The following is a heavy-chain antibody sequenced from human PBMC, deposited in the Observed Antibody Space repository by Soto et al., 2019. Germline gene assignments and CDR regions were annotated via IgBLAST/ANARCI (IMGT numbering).Heavy chain of an antibody. CDR2: ISYSGST. V-gene: IGHV4-30-4*01. J-gene: IGHJ4*02. CDR1: GGSISSGDYD. CDR3: ARVVDAAMLS. Sequence: QVQLQESGPGLVKPSQTLSLTCTVSGGSISSGDYDWTWIRQPPGKGLEWIGYISYSGSTYYNPSRKSRVTISIDTSKNQMSLKLSSVTAADTAVYYCARVVDAAMLSWGQGTLVTVSS. D-gene: IGHD5-18*01.